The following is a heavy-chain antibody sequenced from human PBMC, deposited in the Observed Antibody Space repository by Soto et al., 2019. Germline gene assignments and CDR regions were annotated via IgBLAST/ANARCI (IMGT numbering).Heavy chain of an antibody. CDR1: GFTFSHYG. J-gene: IGHJ6*02. V-gene: IGHV3-30*18. CDR3: AKDLVAWSNYYYYGMDV. Sequence: QVRLVESGGGVVQPRRSLRLSCTASGFTFSHYGMHWARQAPGKGLEWVAIISYDGSNKHYADSVMGRFTISRDNSKNTLYLQMNSLRTEDTAVYYCAKDLVAWSNYYYYGMDVWGQGTTVTVSS. CDR2: ISYDGSNK. D-gene: IGHD6-6*01.